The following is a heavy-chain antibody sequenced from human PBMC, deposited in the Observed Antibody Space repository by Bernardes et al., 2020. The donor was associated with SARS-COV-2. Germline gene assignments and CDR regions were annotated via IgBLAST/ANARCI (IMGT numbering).Heavy chain of an antibody. J-gene: IGHJ3*02. Sequence: SLRLSCAASGFTFSSYTMNWVRQAPGRGLEWVSSISPTNSFIYYADSVKGRFTISRDNAKNSLYLQMNSLRAEDTAVYFCARVSNFDVLADAFDIWGQGTMVTVSS. CDR1: GFTFSSYT. CDR3: ARVSNFDVLADAFDI. V-gene: IGHV3-21*01. CDR2: ISPTNSFI. D-gene: IGHD3-9*01.